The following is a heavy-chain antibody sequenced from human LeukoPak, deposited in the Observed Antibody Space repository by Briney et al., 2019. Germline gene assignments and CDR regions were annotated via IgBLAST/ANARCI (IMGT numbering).Heavy chain of an antibody. V-gene: IGHV4-61*01. CDR2: IYYSGST. CDR1: GGSVSSGSYY. D-gene: IGHD4-17*01. J-gene: IGHJ4*02. CDR3: ARADGDYALDY. Sequence: SETLSLTCTVSGGSVSSGSYYRSWIRQPPGKGLEWIGYIYYSGSTNYNPSLKSRVTISVDTSKNQFPLKLSSVTAADTAVYYCARADGDYALDYWGQGTLVTVSS.